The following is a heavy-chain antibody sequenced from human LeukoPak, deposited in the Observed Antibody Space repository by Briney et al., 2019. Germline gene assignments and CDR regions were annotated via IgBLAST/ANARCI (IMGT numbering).Heavy chain of an antibody. Sequence: SETLSLTCTVSGTSISSYYWTWIRQPAGKGLEWIGRIYTSGNTIYNPSLKSRVTMSIDTSKNQFSLKLSSVTAADTAVYYRAREPLGGKNYIDYWGQGTLVTVSS. CDR1: GTSISSYY. V-gene: IGHV4-4*07. J-gene: IGHJ4*02. CDR3: AREPLGGKNYIDY. CDR2: IYTSGNT. D-gene: IGHD7-27*01.